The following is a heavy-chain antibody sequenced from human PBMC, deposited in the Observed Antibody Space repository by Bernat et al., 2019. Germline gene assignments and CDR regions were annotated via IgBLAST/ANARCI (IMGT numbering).Heavy chain of an antibody. Sequence: QVQLGQSGAEVKKPGASVNVSCKASGYTFATYGITWVRQAPGQGLEWMGWVSPYTGDTIYAQKFQGRVTMATDTPTSTAYMELRSLTSDDTAVYYCARDFGIRLLRVSYYWGQGTLVTVSS. CDR1: GYTFATYG. CDR3: ARDFGIRLLRVSYY. CDR2: VSPYTGDT. V-gene: IGHV1-18*01. D-gene: IGHD2-15*01. J-gene: IGHJ4*02.